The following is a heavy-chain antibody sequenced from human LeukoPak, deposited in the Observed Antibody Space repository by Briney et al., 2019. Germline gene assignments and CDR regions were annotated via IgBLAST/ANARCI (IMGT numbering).Heavy chain of an antibody. CDR1: GYTFTGYY. D-gene: IGHD3-22*01. CDR2: INPSGGST. V-gene: IGHV1-46*01. CDR3: ARDLRDYYDSSGYVAPFDL. Sequence: ASVKVSCKASGYTFTGYYMHWVRQAPGQGLEWMGIINPSGGSTSYAQKFQGRVTMTRDTSTSTVYMELSSLRSEDTAVYYCARDLRDYYDSSGYVAPFDLWGRGTLVTVSS. J-gene: IGHJ2*01.